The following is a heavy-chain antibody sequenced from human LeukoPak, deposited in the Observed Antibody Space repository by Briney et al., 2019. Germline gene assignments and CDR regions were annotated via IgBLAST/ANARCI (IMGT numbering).Heavy chain of an antibody. Sequence: SETLALTCSVSGDSISSYYWSWIRQAAGKGLEWIGHIYTSGSTTYYDSGSTDYNPSLKRRVTISLDRSKNQFSLKLSSVTAADTAVYYCAAFLSGTYWYFDYWGQGALVTVSS. CDR2: IYTSGST. CDR3: AAFLSGTYWYFDY. J-gene: IGHJ4*02. D-gene: IGHD1-26*01. CDR1: GDSISSYY. V-gene: IGHV4-4*07.